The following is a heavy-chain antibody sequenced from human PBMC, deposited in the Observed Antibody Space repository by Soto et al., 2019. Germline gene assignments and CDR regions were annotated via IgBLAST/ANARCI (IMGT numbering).Heavy chain of an antibody. V-gene: IGHV3-23*01. D-gene: IGHD2-15*01. CDR3: AKDEVAANGRADAFDI. CDR1: GFTSGKYA. J-gene: IGHJ3*02. Sequence: EVQLLESGGGLVQPGGSLTLTCIVSGFTSGKYAMSWVRQAPGKGLEWVSEIGGGGEYTNYADSVRGRFTMSRDNSKNTLYLHLSSLKVEDTAVYYCAKDEVAANGRADAFDIWGQGTVVTVSS. CDR2: IGGGGEYT.